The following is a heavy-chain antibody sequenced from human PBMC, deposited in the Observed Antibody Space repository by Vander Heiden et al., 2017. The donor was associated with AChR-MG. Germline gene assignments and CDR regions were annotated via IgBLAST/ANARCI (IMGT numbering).Heavy chain of an antibody. Sequence: QVQLVESGGGVVQPGRSLRLSCAASGFTFSSYGMHWVRQAPGKGLEWVAVISYDGSNKYYADSVKGRFTISRDNSKNTLYLQMNSLRAEDTAVYYCAKDESSSWYYWGQGTLVTVSS. CDR2: ISYDGSNK. V-gene: IGHV3-30*18. CDR3: AKDESSSWYY. CDR1: GFTFSSYG. J-gene: IGHJ4*02. D-gene: IGHD6-13*01.